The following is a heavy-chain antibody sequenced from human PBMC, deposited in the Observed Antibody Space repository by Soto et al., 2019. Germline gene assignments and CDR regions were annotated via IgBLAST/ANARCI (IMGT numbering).Heavy chain of an antibody. CDR2: IYYSGST. Sequence: SETLSLTCTVSGGSISSYYWSWIRQPPGKGLEWIGYIYYSGSTNYNPSLKSRVTISVDTSKNQFSLKLSSVTAADTAVYYCASTPGIAAAPTSRDKYYYYMDVWGKGTTVTVSS. CDR3: ASTPGIAAAPTSRDKYYYYMDV. J-gene: IGHJ6*03. D-gene: IGHD6-13*01. V-gene: IGHV4-59*01. CDR1: GGSISSYY.